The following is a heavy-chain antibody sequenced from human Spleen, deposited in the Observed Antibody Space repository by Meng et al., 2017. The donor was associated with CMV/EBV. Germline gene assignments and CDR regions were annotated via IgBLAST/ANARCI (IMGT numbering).Heavy chain of an antibody. CDR2: ISISGSTI. CDR1: GFNISDYY. CDR3: AKDYGGNSDCFDY. D-gene: IGHD4-23*01. V-gene: IGHV3-11*04. Sequence: CADSGFNISDYYMNWIRQAPGKGLEWVSHISISGSTIYYADSVKGRFTISRDIAKNSLYLQMNSLRGEDTAVYYCAKDYGGNSDCFDYWGRGTLVTVSS. J-gene: IGHJ4*02.